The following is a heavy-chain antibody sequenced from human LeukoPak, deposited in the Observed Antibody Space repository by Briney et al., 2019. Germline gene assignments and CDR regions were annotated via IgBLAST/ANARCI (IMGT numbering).Heavy chain of an antibody. CDR3: VKSDYFDP. Sequence: GGSLRLSCAASGFTFSSSWMNWVRQAPGKGLVWVSRIKGDESTAIYADSVRGRFSISRDNAKNTVYLQMNSLRAEDTAVYYCVKSDYFDPWGQGTLVIVSS. D-gene: IGHD4/OR15-4a*01. V-gene: IGHV3-74*01. J-gene: IGHJ5*02. CDR1: GFTFSSSW. CDR2: IKGDESTA.